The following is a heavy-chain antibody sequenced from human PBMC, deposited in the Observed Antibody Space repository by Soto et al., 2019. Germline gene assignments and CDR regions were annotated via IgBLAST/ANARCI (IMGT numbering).Heavy chain of an antibody. CDR3: ARGGASSKWLAP. V-gene: IGHV4-59*01. Sequence: SETLSLTCTVPGGSISSYYWSWIRQPPGKGLEWIGYIYYSGTTNYNPSLKSRVTISVDTSKNQFSLQLTSVTAADTAVYYCARGGASSKWLAPWGQGTLVTVSS. CDR2: IYYSGTT. J-gene: IGHJ5*02. D-gene: IGHD3-10*01. CDR1: GGSISSYY.